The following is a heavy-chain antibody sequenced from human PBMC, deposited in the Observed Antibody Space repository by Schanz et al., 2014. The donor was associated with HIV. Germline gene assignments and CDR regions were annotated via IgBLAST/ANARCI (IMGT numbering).Heavy chain of an antibody. CDR3: AKDRNYYDSRYRGKGNYYYYYGMDV. V-gene: IGHV3-30*18. CDR1: GFNFNSYG. Sequence: VPLLESGGKLVQPGGSLRLSCAASGFNFNSYGMHWVRQAPGKGLEWGAVISYDGTKKHYADSVKGRFTISRDNSKNTLYLQLKSLRAEDTAVYYCAKDRNYYDSRYRGKGNYYYYYGMDVWGQGTTVTVSS. J-gene: IGHJ6*02. CDR2: ISYDGTKK. D-gene: IGHD3-22*01.